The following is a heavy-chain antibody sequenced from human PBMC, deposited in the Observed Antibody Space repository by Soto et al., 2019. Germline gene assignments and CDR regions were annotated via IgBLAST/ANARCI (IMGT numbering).Heavy chain of an antibody. CDR3: ARDSIAVAGSVYYYGMDV. D-gene: IGHD6-19*01. V-gene: IGHV4-59*01. Sequence: SSETLSLTCTVSGGSISSYYWSWIRQPPGKGLEWIGYIYYSGSTNYNPSLKSRVTISVDTSKDQFSLKLSSVTAADTAVYYCARDSIAVAGSVYYYGMDVWGQGTTVTVSS. CDR2: IYYSGST. J-gene: IGHJ6*02. CDR1: GGSISSYY.